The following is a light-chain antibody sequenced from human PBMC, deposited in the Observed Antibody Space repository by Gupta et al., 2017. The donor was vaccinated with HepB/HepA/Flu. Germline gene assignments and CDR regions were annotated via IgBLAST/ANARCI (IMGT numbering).Light chain of an antibody. Sequence: VVLTQSPATLSLSPGERATLSCRASQSVSSSLAWYQQRPGQAPRLLIYDTSNRATGIPARFSASGSGADFTLTISSLEPEDFAVYYCQQRSKWWTFGQGTKVEIK. J-gene: IGKJ1*01. CDR1: QSVSSS. CDR2: DTS. CDR3: QQRSKWWT. V-gene: IGKV3-11*01.